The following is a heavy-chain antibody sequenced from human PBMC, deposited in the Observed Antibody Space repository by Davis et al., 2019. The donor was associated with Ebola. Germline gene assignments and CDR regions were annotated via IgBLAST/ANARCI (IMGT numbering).Heavy chain of an antibody. D-gene: IGHD1-14*01. CDR2: IHYSGDT. Sequence: MPSETLSLTCTVSGGSISSSYWSWIRQPPGKGLEWIGYIHYSGDTNDNPSLKSRATISVDTSKSQFSLELSSVTAADTAVYYCARDGVGTTSSFDIWGQGTMVTVSS. CDR3: ARDGVGTTSSFDI. CDR1: GGSISSSY. V-gene: IGHV4-59*01. J-gene: IGHJ3*02.